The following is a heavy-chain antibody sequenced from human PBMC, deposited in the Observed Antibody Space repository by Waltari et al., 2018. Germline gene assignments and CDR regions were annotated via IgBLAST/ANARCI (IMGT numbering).Heavy chain of an antibody. CDR3: ARVITGTSQRYDY. CDR2: IYTSGST. D-gene: IGHD1-7*01. J-gene: IGHJ4*02. V-gene: IGHV4-61*09. Sequence: QVQLQESGPGLVKPSQTLSLTCTVSGGSISSGSYYWSWIRQPAGKGLEWIGYIYTSGSTNYNPSLKSRVTISVDTSKNQFSLKLSSVTAADTAVYYCARVITGTSQRYDYWGQGTLVTVSS. CDR1: GGSISSGSYY.